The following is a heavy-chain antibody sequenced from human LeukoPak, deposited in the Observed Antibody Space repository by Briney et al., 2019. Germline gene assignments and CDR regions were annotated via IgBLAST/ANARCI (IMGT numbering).Heavy chain of an antibody. CDR3: ARATLGGYMDV. D-gene: IGHD3-16*01. J-gene: IGHJ6*03. CDR1: GGSISSSSYY. V-gene: IGHV4-39*01. Sequence: PSETLSLTCAVSGGSISSSSYYWDWIRQPPGKGLEWIASIYYSGSTYYNPSLKSRVTISVDTSKNQFSLKLSSVTAADTAVYYCARATLGGYMDVWGKGTTVTVSS. CDR2: IYYSGST.